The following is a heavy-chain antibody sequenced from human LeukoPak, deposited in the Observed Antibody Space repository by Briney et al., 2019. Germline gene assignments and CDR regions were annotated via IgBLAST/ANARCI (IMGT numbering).Heavy chain of an antibody. J-gene: IGHJ3*02. Sequence: ASVKVSCKASGYTFTGYYMHWVRQAPGQGLEWMGWINPNSGGTNYAQKFQGRVTMTRDTSISTAYMEVSRLTSDDTAVYYCAREVTMVRGVIEGVRAFDIWGQGTMVTVSS. D-gene: IGHD3-10*01. V-gene: IGHV1-2*02. CDR3: AREVTMVRGVIEGVRAFDI. CDR2: INPNSGGT. CDR1: GYTFTGYY.